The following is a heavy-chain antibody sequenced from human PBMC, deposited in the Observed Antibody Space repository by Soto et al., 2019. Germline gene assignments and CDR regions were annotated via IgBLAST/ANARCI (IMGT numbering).Heavy chain of an antibody. CDR2: INPATGAA. J-gene: IGHJ3*02. Sequence: QLHLVHSGAVVKKPGASVTVSCSASGYPVTAYYMHWVRQAPGRGLEWMGGINPATGAAKYTQTFQGRVTMTRDPSTSTVFMELGGLTSEDTAVFSCARGGGVGVAGSAAFDMWGQGTLVTVSS. V-gene: IGHV1-2*02. CDR1: GYPVTAYY. D-gene: IGHD3-3*01. CDR3: ARGGGVGVAGSAAFDM.